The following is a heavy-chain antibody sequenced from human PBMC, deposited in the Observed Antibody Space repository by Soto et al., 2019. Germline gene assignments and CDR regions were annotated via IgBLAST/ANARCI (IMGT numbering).Heavy chain of an antibody. D-gene: IGHD3-22*01. Sequence: PGLSLRLSCAASGFTFSSHALSWVRQAPGKGLEWVSSITGDGRNTNYADSVKGRFTISRDNPKNTLYLQMNSLSDEDTAVYYCAGDVGYYVSSGYLCSPTALNGWCDAWGQG. J-gene: IGHJ5*02. CDR3: AGDVGYYVSSGYLCSPTALNGWCDA. CDR1: GFTFSSHA. V-gene: IGHV3-23*01. CDR2: ITGDGRNT.